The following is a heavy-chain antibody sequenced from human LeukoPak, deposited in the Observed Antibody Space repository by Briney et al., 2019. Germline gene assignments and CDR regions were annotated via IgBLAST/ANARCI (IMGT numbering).Heavy chain of an antibody. CDR3: ARVGRGLGI. V-gene: IGHV4-59*12. D-gene: IGHD1-14*01. Sequence: SETLSLTCTVSGGSISSYYWSWIRQPPGKGLEWIGYIYYSGSTNYNPSLKSRVTISVDTSKNQFSLRLSSVTAADTAVYYCARVGRGLGIWGQGTMVTVSS. CDR1: GGSISSYY. J-gene: IGHJ3*02. CDR2: IYYSGST.